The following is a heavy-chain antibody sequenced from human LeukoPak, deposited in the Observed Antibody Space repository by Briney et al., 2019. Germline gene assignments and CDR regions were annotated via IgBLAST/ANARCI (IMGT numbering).Heavy chain of an antibody. CDR3: AKGQYYYDSSGLY. CDR2: ISGSGGST. D-gene: IGHD3-22*01. CDR1: GFTFSSYA. V-gene: IGHV3-23*01. J-gene: IGHJ4*02. Sequence: PGGSLRLSCAASGFTFSSYAMSWVRQAPGKGLEWVSAISGSGGSTYYADSVQGRFTISRDNSKNTLYLQMNSLRAEDTAVYYCAKGQYYYDSSGLYWGQGTLVTVSS.